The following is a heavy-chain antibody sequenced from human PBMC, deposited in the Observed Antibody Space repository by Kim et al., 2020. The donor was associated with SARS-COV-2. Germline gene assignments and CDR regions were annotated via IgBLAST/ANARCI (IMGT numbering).Heavy chain of an antibody. Sequence: GGSLRLSCAASGFTFSSYSMNWVRQAPGKGLEWVSSIRSSSSYIYYADSVKGRFTISRDNAKNSLYLQMDSLRAEDTAVYYCARRARIAAAGIGDYYYGMDVWGQGTTVTVSS. CDR3: ARRARIAAAGIGDYYYGMDV. CDR1: GFTFSSYS. D-gene: IGHD6-13*01. CDR2: IRSSSSYI. V-gene: IGHV3-21*01. J-gene: IGHJ6*02.